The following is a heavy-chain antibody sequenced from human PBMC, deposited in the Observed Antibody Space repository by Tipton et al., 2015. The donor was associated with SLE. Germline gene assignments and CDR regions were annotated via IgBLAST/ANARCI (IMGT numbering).Heavy chain of an antibody. CDR2: IFYSGIT. D-gene: IGHD2-2*01. CDR3: ARMGLCTTTTCNEGAFDV. V-gene: IGHV4-31*03. Sequence: TLSLTCSVSGVSINNGYYYWSWIRQHPGRGLEWIGSIFYSGITYYNPSLKSRVVISVDTSENEVSLKLTSVTGADTAIYYCARMGLCTTTTCNEGAFDVWGQGSMVTVSS. J-gene: IGHJ3*01. CDR1: GVSINNGYYY.